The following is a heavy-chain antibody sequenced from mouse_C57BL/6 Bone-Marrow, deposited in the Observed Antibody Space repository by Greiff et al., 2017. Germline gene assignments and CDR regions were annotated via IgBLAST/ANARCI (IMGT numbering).Heavy chain of an antibody. CDR2: IHPNSGST. D-gene: IGHD2-3*01. V-gene: IGHV1-64*01. CDR3: ARSDYDGYPLAY. J-gene: IGHJ3*01. CDR1: GYTFTSYW. Sequence: VQLQQPGAELVKPGASVKLSCKASGYTFTSYWMHWVKQRPGQGLEWIGMIHPNSGSTNYNEKFKSKATLTVDKSSSTAYMQLSSLTSEDSAVYYWARSDYDGYPLAYWGQGTLVTVSA.